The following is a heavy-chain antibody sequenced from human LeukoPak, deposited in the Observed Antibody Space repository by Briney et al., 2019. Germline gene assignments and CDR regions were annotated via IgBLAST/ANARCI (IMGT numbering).Heavy chain of an antibody. J-gene: IGHJ4*02. CDR2: INHSGST. Sequence: SETLSLTCAVYGGSFSGYYWSWIRQPPGKGLEWIGEINHSGSTNYNPSLKSRVTISVDTSKNQFSLKLSSVTAADTAVYYCARADSYDSSGYSHYFDYWGQGTLVTVFS. CDR3: ARADSYDSSGYSHYFDY. CDR1: GGSFSGYY. D-gene: IGHD3-22*01. V-gene: IGHV4-34*01.